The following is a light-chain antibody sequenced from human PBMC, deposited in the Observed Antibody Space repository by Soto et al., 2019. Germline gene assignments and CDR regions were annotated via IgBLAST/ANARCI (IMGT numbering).Light chain of an antibody. Sequence: QSALTQPASVSGSPGQSITISCTGTTSDISGYNYVSWYQQYPGKAPKLIIYEVRNRPSGVSNRFSASKSGNTASLTISGLQAEDEAVYYCYSYTGSATVIFGGGTQLTVL. CDR1: TSDISGYNY. CDR2: EVR. J-gene: IGLJ2*01. V-gene: IGLV2-14*01. CDR3: YSYTGSATVI.